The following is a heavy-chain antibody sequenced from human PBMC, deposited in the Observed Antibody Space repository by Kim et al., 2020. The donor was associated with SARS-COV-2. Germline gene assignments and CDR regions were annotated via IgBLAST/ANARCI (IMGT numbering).Heavy chain of an antibody. J-gene: IGHJ6*02. CDR2: INWNGGST. Sequence: GGSLRLSCAASGFTFDDYGMSWVRQAPGKGLEWVSGINWNGGSTGYADSVKGRFTISRDNAKNSLYLQMNSLRAEDTALYHCVLRFLEWSHENYGMDVWGQGTTVPVSS. D-gene: IGHD3-3*01. CDR3: VLRFLEWSHENYGMDV. CDR1: GFTFDDYG. V-gene: IGHV3-20*01.